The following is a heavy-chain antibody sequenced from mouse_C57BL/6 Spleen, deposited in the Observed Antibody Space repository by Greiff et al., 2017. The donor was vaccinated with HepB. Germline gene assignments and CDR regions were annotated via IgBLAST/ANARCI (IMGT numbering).Heavy chain of an antibody. Sequence: EVQRVESGGGLVQPGGSLSLSCAASGFTFTDYYMSWVRQPPGKALEWLGFIRNKANGYTTEYSASVKGRFTISRDNSQSILYLQMNALRAEDSATYYCASRDGSTQFAYWGQGTLVTVSA. CDR1: GFTFTDYY. CDR3: ASRDGSTQFAY. V-gene: IGHV7-3*01. CDR2: IRNKANGYTT. D-gene: IGHD1-1*01. J-gene: IGHJ3*01.